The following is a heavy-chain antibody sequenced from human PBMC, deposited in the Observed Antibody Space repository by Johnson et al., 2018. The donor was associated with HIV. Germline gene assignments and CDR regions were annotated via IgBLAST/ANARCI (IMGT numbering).Heavy chain of an antibody. D-gene: IGHD3-22*01. CDR1: GFTFSDYY. Sequence: VQLVESGGGLVQPGGSLRLSCAASGFTFSDYYMSWIRQAPGKGLEWVSYISSSGSPIYYADSVKGRFTISRDNAKNSLYLQMNSLRAEDTALYYCATVVYYDSSALRMYAFDIWGQGTMVTVSS. CDR2: ISSSGSPI. CDR3: ATVVYYDSSALRMYAFDI. V-gene: IGHV3-11*01. J-gene: IGHJ3*02.